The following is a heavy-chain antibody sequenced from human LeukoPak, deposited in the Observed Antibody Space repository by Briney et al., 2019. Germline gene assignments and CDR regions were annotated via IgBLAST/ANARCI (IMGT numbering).Heavy chain of an antibody. D-gene: IGHD2-2*02. J-gene: IGHJ5*02. Sequence: SVKVSCKASGGTFSSYAISWVRQAPGQGLEWMGGIIPIFGTANYAQKFQGRVTITADESTSTAYMELSSLRSEDTAVYYCARAGDIVVVPAAIPVEGPWGQGTLVTVSS. CDR1: GGTFSSYA. CDR2: IIPIFGTA. V-gene: IGHV1-69*13. CDR3: ARAGDIVVVPAAIPVEGP.